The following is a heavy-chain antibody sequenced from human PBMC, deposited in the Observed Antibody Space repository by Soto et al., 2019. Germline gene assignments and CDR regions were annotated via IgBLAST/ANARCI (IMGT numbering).Heavy chain of an antibody. CDR2: INHNGNT. CDR1: GGSFSGFY. D-gene: IGHD2-15*01. CDR3: ARGIFRCSGGSCRTFDI. V-gene: IGHV4-34*01. Sequence: SETLSLTCAVYGGSFSGFYWSWIRQPPGKGLEWIGEINHNGNTYYNPSLKSRVTISVDTSKNQFSLKLNSMTATDTAVYFCARGIFRCSGGSCRTFDIWGRGTMVTVSS. J-gene: IGHJ3*02.